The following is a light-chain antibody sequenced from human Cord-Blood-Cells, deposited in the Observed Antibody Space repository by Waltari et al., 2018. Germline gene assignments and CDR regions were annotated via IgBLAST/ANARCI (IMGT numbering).Light chain of an antibody. CDR3: CSYAGSYVV. CDR1: SSAVGGYNS. J-gene: IGLJ2*01. V-gene: IGLV2-11*01. CDR2: DVS. Sequence: QSALTQPRSVSGSPGQSVTISCTATSSAVGGYNSVSWYQQHTGNAPKLIIYDVSKRPSGVPDRFSGSKSGNTASLTISGLQAEDEADYYCCSYAGSYVVFGGGTKLTVL.